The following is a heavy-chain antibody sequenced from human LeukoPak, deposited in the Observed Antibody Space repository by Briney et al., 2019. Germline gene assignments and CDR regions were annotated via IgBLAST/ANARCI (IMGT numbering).Heavy chain of an antibody. CDR3: ARDGTYYYDSSGRSGAFDI. CDR2: ISPYNGNT. D-gene: IGHD3-22*01. Sequence: ASVKVSFRASGYTFTNYGITWVRQAPGQGLAWMGWISPYNGNTNYAQKFQGRVTMTTDTSTSTAYMELRSLRPDDTAVYYCARDGTYYYDSSGRSGAFDIWGQGTMVTVSS. J-gene: IGHJ3*02. V-gene: IGHV1-18*01. CDR1: GYTFTNYG.